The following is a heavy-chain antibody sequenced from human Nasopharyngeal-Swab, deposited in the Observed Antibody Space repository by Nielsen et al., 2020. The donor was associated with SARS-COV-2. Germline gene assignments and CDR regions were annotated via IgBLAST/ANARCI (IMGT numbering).Heavy chain of an antibody. J-gene: IGHJ4*02. CDR2: INHSGST. CDR3: ARAEPSGGWYYYDSSGYYYGY. D-gene: IGHD3-22*01. Sequence: WIRQPPGKGLEWIGEINHSGSTNYNPSLKSRVTISVDTSKNQFSLKLTSVTAADTAVYYCARAEPSGGWYYYDSSGYYYGYWGQGTLVTVPQ. V-gene: IGHV4-34*01.